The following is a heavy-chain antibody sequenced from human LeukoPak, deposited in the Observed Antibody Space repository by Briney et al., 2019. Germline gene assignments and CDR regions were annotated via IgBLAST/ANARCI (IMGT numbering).Heavy chain of an antibody. CDR3: ARGSYGVVPAAPDY. J-gene: IGHJ4*02. V-gene: IGHV4-61*02. D-gene: IGHD2-2*01. CDR1: GVAISSGSYY. Sequence: SETLCLSCTVSGVAISSGSYYWSWIRQPAGKGLEWIGRIYYSGSTNYNPSLKSRVTISVDTSKNQFSLKLSSVTAADTAVYYCARGSYGVVPAAPDYWGQGTLVTVSS. CDR2: IYYSGST.